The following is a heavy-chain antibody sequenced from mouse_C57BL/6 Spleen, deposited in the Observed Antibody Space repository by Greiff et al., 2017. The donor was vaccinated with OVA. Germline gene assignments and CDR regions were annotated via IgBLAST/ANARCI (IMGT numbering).Heavy chain of an antibody. CDR1: GFTFSDYG. Sequence: EVQRVESGGGLVKPGGSLKLSCAASGFTFSDYGMHWVRQAPEQGLEWVAYISRGSSSNHYTDTLKGRFTFSRDNAKNTLFLQMTSLRSEDTAMYYCARLADAMDYWGQGTSVTVSS. D-gene: IGHD3-3*01. CDR2: ISRGSSSN. V-gene: IGHV5-17*01. J-gene: IGHJ4*01. CDR3: ARLADAMDY.